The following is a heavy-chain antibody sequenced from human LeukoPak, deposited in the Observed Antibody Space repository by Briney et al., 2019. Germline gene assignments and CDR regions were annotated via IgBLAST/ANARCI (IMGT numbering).Heavy chain of an antibody. D-gene: IGHD6-19*01. CDR2: INPNSGGT. Sequence: ASVKVSCKASGYTFTSYAMNWVRQAPGQGLEWMGWINPNSGGTNYAQKFQGRVTMTRDTSISTAYMELSRLRSDDTAVYYCARDITVSVAGTRGQYLYYMDVWGKGTTVTVSS. CDR3: ARDITVSVAGTRGQYLYYMDV. J-gene: IGHJ6*03. CDR1: GYTFTSYA. V-gene: IGHV1-2*02.